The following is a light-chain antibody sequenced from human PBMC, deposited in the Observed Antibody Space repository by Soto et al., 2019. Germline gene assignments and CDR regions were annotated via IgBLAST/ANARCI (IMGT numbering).Light chain of an antibody. CDR2: AAS. Sequence: AIRMTQSPSSLSASTGDRVTITCRASQGISSYLAWYQQKPGKAPKLLIYAASTLQSGVPSRFSGSVSGTDFTLTISCLQSEGFATYYCQQYYSYPPITFGQGTRLEIK. J-gene: IGKJ5*01. CDR3: QQYYSYPPIT. V-gene: IGKV1-8*01. CDR1: QGISSY.